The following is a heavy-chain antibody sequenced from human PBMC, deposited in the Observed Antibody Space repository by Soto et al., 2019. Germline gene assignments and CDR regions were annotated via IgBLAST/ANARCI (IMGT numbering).Heavy chain of an antibody. Sequence: GGSLRLSCAASGFTVSGNYMSWVRQAPGKGLEWVSVIYSGGSTYYAGSVKGRFTISRDNSKNTLYLQMNSLRAEDTAMYYCARGFDPRLPPGNYFDYWGQGTLVTVSS. CDR1: GFTVSGNY. V-gene: IGHV3-66*01. CDR3: ARGFDPRLPPGNYFDY. D-gene: IGHD4-17*01. CDR2: IYSGGST. J-gene: IGHJ4*02.